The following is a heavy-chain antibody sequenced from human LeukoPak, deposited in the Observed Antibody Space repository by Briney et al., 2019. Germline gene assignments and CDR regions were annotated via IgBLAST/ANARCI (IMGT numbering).Heavy chain of an antibody. CDR3: ATGEGYGDYLPFHS. J-gene: IGHJ4*02. V-gene: IGHV4-4*07. D-gene: IGHD4-17*01. Sequence: SETLSLTCTVSGGSISRYYWSWIRQPAGKGLEWIGRIYGSGSTNYNPSLKSRVTMSTGTSKNQFSLNLRSVTAADTAVYYCATGEGYGDYLPFHSWGQGTLVTVSS. CDR1: GGSISRYY. CDR2: IYGSGST.